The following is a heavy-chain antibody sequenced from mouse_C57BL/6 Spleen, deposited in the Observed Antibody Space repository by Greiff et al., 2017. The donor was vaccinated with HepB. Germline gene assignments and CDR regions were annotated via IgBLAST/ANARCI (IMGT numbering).Heavy chain of an antibody. CDR2: ISNGGGST. D-gene: IGHD1-1*01. Sequence: EVQGVESGGGLVQPGGSLKLSCAASGFTFSDYYMYWVRQTPEKRLEWVAYISNGGGSTYYPDTVKGRFTISRDNAKNTLYLQMSRLKSEDTAMYYCARGGLLYAMDYWGQGTSVTVSS. J-gene: IGHJ4*01. CDR3: ARGGLLYAMDY. CDR1: GFTFSDYY. V-gene: IGHV5-12*01.